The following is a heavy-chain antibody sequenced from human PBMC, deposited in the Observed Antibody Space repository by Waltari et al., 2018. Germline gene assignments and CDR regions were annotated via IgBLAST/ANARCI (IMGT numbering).Heavy chain of an antibody. D-gene: IGHD4-4*01. CDR1: ESTFTNYW. J-gene: IGHJ4*02. CDR2: IWPTDSRT. Sequence: EAQLVQSGPEMKKPGESLKISCKHSESTFTNYWIGWVRQMPGQGPEWMGVIWPTDSRTRYSPSFQGQVTISVDNSINTAYLQWNSLKASDTAMYYCARREFYSPSGDSWGQGTLVTVSS. CDR3: ARREFYSPSGDS. V-gene: IGHV5-51*01.